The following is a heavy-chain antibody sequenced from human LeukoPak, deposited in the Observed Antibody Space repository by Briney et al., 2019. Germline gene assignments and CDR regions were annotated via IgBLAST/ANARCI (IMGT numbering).Heavy chain of an antibody. CDR1: GGTFSSYA. J-gene: IGHJ6*03. D-gene: IGHD3-22*01. CDR3: ARSSRLTYYYDSSGYRYYYYMDV. Sequence: SVKVSCKASGGTFSSYAISWVRQAPGQGLEWMGGIIPIFGTANYAQKFQGRVTITADESTSTAYMELSSLRSEDTAVYYCARSSRLTYYYDSSGYRYYYYMDVWGKGTTVTVSS. V-gene: IGHV1-69*01. CDR2: IIPIFGTA.